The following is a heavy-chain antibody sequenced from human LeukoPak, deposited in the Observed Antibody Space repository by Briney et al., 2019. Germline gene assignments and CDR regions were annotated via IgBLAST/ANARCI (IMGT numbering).Heavy chain of an antibody. V-gene: IGHV4-34*01. Sequence: SETLSPTCAVDGGSFSGYYWSWIRQPPGKGLEWIGEINHSGSTNYNPSLKSRVTISVDTSKNQFSLKLSSVPAADTAVYYCARGNIVVIPAAITRRVYYGMDVWGQGTTVTVSS. CDR2: INHSGST. CDR1: GGSFSGYY. CDR3: ARGNIVVIPAAITRRVYYGMDV. D-gene: IGHD2-2*02. J-gene: IGHJ6*02.